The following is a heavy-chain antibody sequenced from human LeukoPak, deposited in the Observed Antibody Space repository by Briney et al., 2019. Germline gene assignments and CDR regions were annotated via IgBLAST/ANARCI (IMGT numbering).Heavy chain of an antibody. V-gene: IGHV4-4*02. D-gene: IGHD3-22*01. J-gene: IGHJ4*03. CDR3: AGLVGRYSSGLYYYYFDY. Sequence: PSGTLSLTCTVSGDSINSLDLWSWVRQPPGKGLEWIGDMYLSGTTHSNPSVKSRVTISIDKSKNQFFLNLSSVTAADTAVYYCAGLVGRYSSGLYYYYFDYWGHGTLVTVSS. CDR2: MYLSGTT. CDR1: GDSINSLDL.